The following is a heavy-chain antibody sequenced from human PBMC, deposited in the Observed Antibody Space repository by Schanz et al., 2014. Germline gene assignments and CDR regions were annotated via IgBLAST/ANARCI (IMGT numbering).Heavy chain of an antibody. CDR2: IIPILGIA. D-gene: IGHD3-22*01. J-gene: IGHJ4*02. Sequence: QVQLVQSGAEVKKPGSSVKVSCKASRSTFSSYTISWVRQAPGQGLEWMGRIIPILGIANYAQKFQGRVTNTADKSTSTAYMDLSSLRPEDTAVYYCARSNYYDNSDYYNSFDYWGQGTLVTDSP. CDR3: ARSNYYDNSDYYNSFDY. CDR1: RSTFSSYT. V-gene: IGHV1-69*02.